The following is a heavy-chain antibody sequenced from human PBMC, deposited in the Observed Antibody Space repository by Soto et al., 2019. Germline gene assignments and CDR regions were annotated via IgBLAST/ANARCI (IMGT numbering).Heavy chain of an antibody. J-gene: IGHJ4*02. D-gene: IGHD3-22*01. V-gene: IGHV3-11*01. Sequence: GGSLRLSCAASGFTFSDYYMSWIRQAPGKGLEWVSYISSSGNIIYYADSVKGRFTISRDNAKNSLYLQMNSLRAEDTAVYYCARDLGYYDSSGYLDYWGQGTLVTVSS. CDR1: GFTFSDYY. CDR2: ISSSGNII. CDR3: ARDLGYYDSSGYLDY.